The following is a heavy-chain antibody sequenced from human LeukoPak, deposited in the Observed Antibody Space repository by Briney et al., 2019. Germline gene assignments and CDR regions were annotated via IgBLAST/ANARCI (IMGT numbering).Heavy chain of an antibody. CDR2: IYHSGST. CDR1: GGSISSGGYS. V-gene: IGHV4-30-2*01. J-gene: IGHJ5*02. Sequence: SETLSPTCAVSGGSISSGGYSWSWIRQPPGKGLEWIGYIYHSGSTYYNPSLKSRVTISVDTSKNQFSLKLSSVTAADTAVYYCARVKRADLWVYWFDPWGQGTLVTVSS. CDR3: ARVKRADLWVYWFDP. D-gene: IGHD3-3*01.